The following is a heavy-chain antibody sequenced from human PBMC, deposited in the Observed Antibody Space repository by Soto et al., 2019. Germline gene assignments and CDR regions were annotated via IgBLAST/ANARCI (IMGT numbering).Heavy chain of an antibody. CDR3: ARDRYCSSTSCYTRYYYYYYGMDV. J-gene: IGHJ6*02. D-gene: IGHD2-2*02. Sequence: QVQLQESGPGLVKPSETLSLTCTVSGGSVSSGSYYWSWIRQPPGKGLEWIGYIYYSGSTNSNPSLRSRVTISVDTSTNQFSLKLSSVAAADTAVYYCARDRYCSSTSCYTRYYYYYYGMDVWGQGTTVTVSS. CDR2: IYYSGST. CDR1: GGSVSSGSYY. V-gene: IGHV4-61*01.